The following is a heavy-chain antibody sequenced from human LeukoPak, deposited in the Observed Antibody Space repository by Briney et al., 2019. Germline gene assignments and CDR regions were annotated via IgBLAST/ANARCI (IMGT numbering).Heavy chain of an antibody. V-gene: IGHV4-61*02. Sequence: SETLSLTCTASGGSISSDRFYWTWVRQPAGKGLEWIGRIKSSNTNYNPSLKSRVSISLDTSTNQFSLKLSSLTAADTAVYYCARVPDWTYVPDYWGQGTLVTVSS. D-gene: IGHD3-16*01. CDR1: GGSISSDRFY. CDR3: ARVPDWTYVPDY. J-gene: IGHJ4*02. CDR2: IKSSNT.